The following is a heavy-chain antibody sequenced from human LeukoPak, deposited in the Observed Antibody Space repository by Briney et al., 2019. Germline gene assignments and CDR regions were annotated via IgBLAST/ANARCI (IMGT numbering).Heavy chain of an antibody. V-gene: IGHV3-7*01. Sequence: GGSLRLSCAASGFTFSNSGMHWVRQAPGKGLEWVANIKKDGSEKYYVDSVRGRFIISRDNTKNSLYLQMNNLRVEDTATYYCSRSLDYWGQGIRVTVSS. CDR1: GFTFSNSG. CDR2: IKKDGSEK. J-gene: IGHJ4*02. CDR3: SRSLDY.